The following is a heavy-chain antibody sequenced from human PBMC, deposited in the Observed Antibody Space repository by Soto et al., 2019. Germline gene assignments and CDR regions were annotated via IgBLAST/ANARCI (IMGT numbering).Heavy chain of an antibody. CDR2: IYYTGST. V-gene: IGHV4-39*01. Sequence: SETLSLTCTVSGGSISSSSYYWGWICQPPGKGLEWIGSIYYTGSTYNKWSLKSRVSMSVDTSKNHFSLKVSSVSDADTAVYYCVRQRGVAADTTGNCFDPWGQGTLVTVSS. CDR1: GGSISSSSYY. D-gene: IGHD6-13*01. J-gene: IGHJ5*02. CDR3: VRQRGVAADTTGNCFDP.